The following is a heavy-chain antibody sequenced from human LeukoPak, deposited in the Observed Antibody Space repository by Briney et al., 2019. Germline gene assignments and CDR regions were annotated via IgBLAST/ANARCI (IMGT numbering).Heavy chain of an antibody. Sequence: GGSLRLSCAASGFSISNYWMNWVRQAPGKGLEWVANIKQEGSEKNYVDSAKGRFTISRDNDKNTLILQMNSLRDEATAVYYCARGVWAPFDSWGQGTLVSVSS. J-gene: IGHJ4*02. CDR2: IKQEGSEK. CDR3: ARGVWAPFDS. D-gene: IGHD7-27*01. CDR1: GFSISNYW. V-gene: IGHV3-7*01.